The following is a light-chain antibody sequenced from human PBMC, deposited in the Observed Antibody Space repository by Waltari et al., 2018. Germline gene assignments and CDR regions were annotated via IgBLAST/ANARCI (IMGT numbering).Light chain of an antibody. J-gene: IGKJ1*01. V-gene: IGKV1-39*01. CDR3: QQSYNIPRT. CDR1: QSISSY. CDR2: AAS. Sequence: DIQMTQSPSSLSASVGDRVTITCRASQSISSYLNWYQQKPGKAPKLLIYAASNLQNGVPSRFSGSGSGTDFTLTIRSLQPEDLATYYCQQSYNIPRTFGHGTKVQMK.